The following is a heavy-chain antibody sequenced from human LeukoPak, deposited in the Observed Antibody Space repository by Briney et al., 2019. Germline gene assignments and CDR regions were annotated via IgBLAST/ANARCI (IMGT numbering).Heavy chain of an antibody. D-gene: IGHD6-13*01. V-gene: IGHV4-34*01. CDR2: INHSGST. J-gene: IGHJ5*02. CDR3: ARVRRAGIAAAGTRSWFDP. CDR1: GGSFSGYY. Sequence: PSETLSLTCAVYGGSFSGYYWSWIRQPPGKGLEWIGEINHSGSTNYNPSLKSRVTISVDTSKNQFSLKLSSVTAADTAVYYCARVRRAGIAAAGTRSWFDPWGQGTLVTVSS.